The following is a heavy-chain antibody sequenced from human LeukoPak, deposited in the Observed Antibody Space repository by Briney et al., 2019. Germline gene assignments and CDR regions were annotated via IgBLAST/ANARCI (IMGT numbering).Heavy chain of an antibody. Sequence: PSETLSITCAVYGGSFSGYYWSWIRQPPGNGLEWIGEINHSGSTNYNPSLKSRVTISVDTSKNQFSLKLSSVTAADTAVYYCASLAYDSYAFDIWGQGTMVTVSS. V-gene: IGHV4-34*01. D-gene: IGHD3-22*01. CDR3: ASLAYDSYAFDI. CDR2: INHSGST. J-gene: IGHJ3*02. CDR1: GGSFSGYY.